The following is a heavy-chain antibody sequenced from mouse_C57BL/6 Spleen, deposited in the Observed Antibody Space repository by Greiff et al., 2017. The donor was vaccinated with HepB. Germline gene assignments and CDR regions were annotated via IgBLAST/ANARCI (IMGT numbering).Heavy chain of an antibody. Sequence: QVQLQQSGAELVKPGASVKISCKASGYAFSSYWMNWVKQRPGKGLEWIGQIYPGDGDTNYNGKFKGKATLTADKSSSTAYMQLSSLTSEDSAVYFCARRAYSNFHFDYWGQGTTLTVSS. D-gene: IGHD2-5*01. CDR1: GYAFSSYW. V-gene: IGHV1-80*01. CDR3: ARRAYSNFHFDY. CDR2: IYPGDGDT. J-gene: IGHJ2*01.